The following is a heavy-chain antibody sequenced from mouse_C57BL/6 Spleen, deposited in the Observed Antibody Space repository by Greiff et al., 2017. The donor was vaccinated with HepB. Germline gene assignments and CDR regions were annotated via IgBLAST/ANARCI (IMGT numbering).Heavy chain of an antibody. Sequence: EVKVEESGEGLVKPGGSLKLSCAASGFTFSSYAMSWVRQTPEKRLEWVAYISSGGDYIYYADTVKGRFTISRDNARNTLYLQMSSLKSEDTAMYYCTVTAQAPWFAYWGQGTLVTVSA. CDR2: ISSGGDYI. CDR1: GFTFSSYA. J-gene: IGHJ3*01. CDR3: TVTAQAPWFAY. V-gene: IGHV5-9-1*02. D-gene: IGHD3-2*02.